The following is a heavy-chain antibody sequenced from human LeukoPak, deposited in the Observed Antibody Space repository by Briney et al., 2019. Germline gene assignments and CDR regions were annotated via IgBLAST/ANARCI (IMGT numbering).Heavy chain of an antibody. CDR1: GGSISSYY. V-gene: IGHV4-59*12. CDR2: IYYSGST. CDR3: ARGRRAGPDY. J-gene: IGHJ4*02. Sequence: SETLSLTCTVSGGSISSYYWSWIRQPPGKGLEWIGYIYYSGSTNYNPSLKSRVTISVDTSKNQFSLKLSSVTAADTAVYYCARGRRAGPDYWGQGTLVTVSS. D-gene: IGHD6-19*01.